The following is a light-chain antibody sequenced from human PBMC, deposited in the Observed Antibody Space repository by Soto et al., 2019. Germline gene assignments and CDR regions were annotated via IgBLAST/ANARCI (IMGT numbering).Light chain of an antibody. V-gene: IGLV2-14*03. CDR1: GSDVGGYNY. Sequence: QSALTQPASVSGSPGQSITVSCTGTGSDVGGYNYVSWYQQYPCQAPKLMIYDVNKRPSGVSNRFSGSKSGNTASLTISGLQVEDEADYYCSSYTSTNALVFGVGTKLTVL. J-gene: IGLJ1*01. CDR2: DVN. CDR3: SSYTSTNALV.